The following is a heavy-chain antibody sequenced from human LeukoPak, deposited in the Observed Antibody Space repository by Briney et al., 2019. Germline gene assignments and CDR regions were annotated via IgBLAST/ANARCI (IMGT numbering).Heavy chain of an antibody. CDR2: IYYSGST. V-gene: IGHV4-30-4*01. CDR3: ASYGDYYGMDV. J-gene: IGHJ6*02. Sequence: PSETLSLTCTVSGGSISSGDYYWSWIRQPPGKGLEWIGYIYYSGSTYYNPSLKSRVTISVDTSKNQFSLKLSSVTAADTAVYYRASYGDYYGMDVWGQGTTVTVSS. D-gene: IGHD3-10*01. CDR1: GGSISSGDYY.